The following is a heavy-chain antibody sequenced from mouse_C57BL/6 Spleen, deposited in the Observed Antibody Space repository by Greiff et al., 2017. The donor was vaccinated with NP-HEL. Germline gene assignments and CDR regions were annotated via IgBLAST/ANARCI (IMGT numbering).Heavy chain of an antibody. CDR1: GYTFTTYP. V-gene: IGHV1-47*01. D-gene: IGHD2-2*01. CDR3: ARGYDGGNYAMDY. J-gene: IGHJ4*01. CDR2: FHPYNDDT. Sequence: VQLQQSGAELVKPGASVKMSCKASGYTFTTYPIEWMKQNHGKSLEWIGNFHPYNDDTRYNEKFKGKATLTVEKSSSTVYLELSRLTSDDSAVYYCARGYDGGNYAMDYWGQGTSVTVSS.